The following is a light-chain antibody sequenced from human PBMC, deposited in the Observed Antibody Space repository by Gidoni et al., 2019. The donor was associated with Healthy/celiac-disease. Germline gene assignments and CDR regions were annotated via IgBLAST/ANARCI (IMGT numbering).Light chain of an antibody. V-gene: IGKV3-20*01. Sequence: ELVLTQSPGTLSLSPGERATLSCRASQSVSSSYLAWYQQKPGHAPRLLIYGASSRATGLPDRFSGSGSGTEFTLTISRLEPEDFAVYYCQQYGSSPRTFGQXTKLEIK. CDR2: GAS. CDR1: QSVSSSY. J-gene: IGKJ2*01. CDR3: QQYGSSPRT.